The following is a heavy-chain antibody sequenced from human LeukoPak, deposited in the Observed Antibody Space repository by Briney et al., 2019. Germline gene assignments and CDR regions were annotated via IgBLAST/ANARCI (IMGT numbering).Heavy chain of an antibody. V-gene: IGHV5-51*01. CDR3: AGGPTVYGMDV. D-gene: IGHD2-15*01. CDR2: IYPGDSHT. J-gene: IGHJ6*02. Sequence: GESLKISCKDSGYSFTNYWIGWVRQMPGKGLEWMGIIYPGDSHTRYSPSFQGQVTISADKSIGTAYLQWSSLKASDTAIYYCAGGPTVYGMDVWGQGTTDTVSS. CDR1: GYSFTNYW.